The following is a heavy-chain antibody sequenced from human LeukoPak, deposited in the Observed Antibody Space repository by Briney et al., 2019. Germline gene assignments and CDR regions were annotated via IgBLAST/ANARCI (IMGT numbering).Heavy chain of an antibody. CDR3: ATVESGYDYVWGSYRYFDY. D-gene: IGHD3-16*02. V-gene: IGHV1-46*01. CDR1: GYTFTSYY. Sequence: GASVKVSCKASGYTFTSYYMHWVRQAPGQGLEWMGIINPSGGSTSYAQKFQGRVTMTRDTSTSTVYMELSSLRSEDTAVYYCATVESGYDYVWGSYRYFDYWGQGTLVTVSS. J-gene: IGHJ4*02. CDR2: INPSGGST.